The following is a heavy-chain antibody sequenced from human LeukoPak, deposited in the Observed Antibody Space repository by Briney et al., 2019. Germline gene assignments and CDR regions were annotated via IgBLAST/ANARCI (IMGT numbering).Heavy chain of an antibody. D-gene: IGHD6-19*01. CDR1: GYTFTSYD. CDR2: MDPNSGNT. V-gene: IGHV1-8*01. Sequence: ASVKVSCKASGYTFTSYDINWVRQATGQGLEWMGWMDPNSGNTGYAQKFQGRVTMTRNTSISTAYMELSSLRSEDTAVYYCARDHNIAVAGTGDFDYWGQGTLVTVSS. CDR3: ARDHNIAVAGTGDFDY. J-gene: IGHJ4*02.